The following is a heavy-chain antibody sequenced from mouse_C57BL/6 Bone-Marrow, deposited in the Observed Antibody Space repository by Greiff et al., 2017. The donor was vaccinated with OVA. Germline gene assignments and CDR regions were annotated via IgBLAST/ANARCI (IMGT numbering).Heavy chain of an antibody. J-gene: IGHJ1*03. CDR1: GYTFTSYW. CDR3: ARTGYYCSSRYVDV. CDR2: INPRNGGT. V-gene: IGHV1-53*01. Sequence: QVQLQQPGTELVKPGASVKLSCKASGYTFTSYWMHWVKQRPGQGLEWIGNINPRNGGTNYNEKFQSKATLPVDKSSSTAYMQLSSLTSEASAVLYCARTGYYCSSRYVDVWGKGTTVTVSS. D-gene: IGHD1-1*01.